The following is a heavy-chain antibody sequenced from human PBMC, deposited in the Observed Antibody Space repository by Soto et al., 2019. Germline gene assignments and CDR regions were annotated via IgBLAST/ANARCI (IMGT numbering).Heavy chain of an antibody. Sequence: QVQLQQSGPGLVKPSQTLSLTCAISGDSVSSNTASWNWIRQSSSRGLEWLGRTYFRSKWYNDYAVSVKRRIIINPDTSNNQFSLQLNSVTPEDTAVYFCAKGDNLGPKTGYAFDPWGQGIMVTVSS. V-gene: IGHV6-1*01. CDR2: TYFRSKWYN. CDR1: GDSVSSNTAS. D-gene: IGHD5-12*01. CDR3: AKGDNLGPKTGYAFDP. J-gene: IGHJ5*02.